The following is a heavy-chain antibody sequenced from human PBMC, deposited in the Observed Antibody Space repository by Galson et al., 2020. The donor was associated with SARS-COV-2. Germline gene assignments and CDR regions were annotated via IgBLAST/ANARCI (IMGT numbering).Heavy chain of an antibody. CDR3: ARAPSDYYYGMDV. Sequence: GGSLRLSCAASGFTFSSYAMHWVRQAPGKGLEWVAVISYDGSNKYYADSVKGRFTISRDNSKNTLYLQMNSLRAEDTAVYYCARAPSDYYYGMDVWGQGTTVTVSS. J-gene: IGHJ6*02. V-gene: IGHV3-30-3*01. CDR2: ISYDGSNK. CDR1: GFTFSSYA.